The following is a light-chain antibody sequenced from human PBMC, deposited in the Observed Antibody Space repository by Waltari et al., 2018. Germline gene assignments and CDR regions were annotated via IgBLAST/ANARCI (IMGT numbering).Light chain of an antibody. J-gene: IGKJ1*01. CDR2: WAS. Sequence: DIVMTQSPDSLAVSLGERVTINCKSSQSVLYSSNSQNYLAWYQQKPGQPPKLLIYWASARESGVPDRFSGSGSGTDFTLTISSLQAEDVAVYYCQQYDSPPWTFGQGTKVEI. CDR1: QSVLYSSNSQNY. CDR3: QQYDSPPWT. V-gene: IGKV4-1*01.